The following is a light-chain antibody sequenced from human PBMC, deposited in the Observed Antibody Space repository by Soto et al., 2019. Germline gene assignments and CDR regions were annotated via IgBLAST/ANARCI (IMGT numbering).Light chain of an antibody. V-gene: IGKV3-20*01. CDR3: QQYGSSPPIT. Sequence: TKSTSTLSLSPGERTTLSCRASQSVSSRSLAWYQQKPGQAPRLLIYGASSRATGIPDRFSGSGSGTDFTLTINRLEPEDFAVYYCQQYGSSPPITFGQGTRLEVK. CDR2: GAS. J-gene: IGKJ5*01. CDR1: QSVSSRS.